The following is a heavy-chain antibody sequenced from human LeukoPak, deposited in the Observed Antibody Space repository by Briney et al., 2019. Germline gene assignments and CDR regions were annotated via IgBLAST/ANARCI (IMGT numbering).Heavy chain of an antibody. CDR1: GGSISSSSYY. D-gene: IGHD2-8*01. Sequence: PSETLSLTCTVSGGSISSSSYYWGWIRQPPGKGLEWIGSIFYSGKTYYNPSLKSRVTISVDTSKNQFSLKLSSVTAADTAVYYCARGRGVLMVYAIRDYYFDYWGQGTLVTVSS. J-gene: IGHJ4*02. CDR3: ARGRGVLMVYAIRDYYFDY. V-gene: IGHV4-39*07. CDR2: IFYSGKT.